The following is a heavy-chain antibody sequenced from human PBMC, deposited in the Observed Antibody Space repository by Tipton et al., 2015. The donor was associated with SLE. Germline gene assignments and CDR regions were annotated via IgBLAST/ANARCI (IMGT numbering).Heavy chain of an antibody. D-gene: IGHD3-16*01. Sequence: SLRLSCVASGFTVSSNYMSWVRQAPGKGLDWVSVLYSGGSTYYADSVKGRFTISRDSTKNTLYLQMNSLRVEDTAVSYCARVSVAGTFGGDFQVWGQGTLVTVAS. CDR1: GFTVSSNY. CDR2: LYSGGST. J-gene: IGHJ1*01. CDR3: ARVSVAGTFGGDFQV. V-gene: IGHV3-66*02.